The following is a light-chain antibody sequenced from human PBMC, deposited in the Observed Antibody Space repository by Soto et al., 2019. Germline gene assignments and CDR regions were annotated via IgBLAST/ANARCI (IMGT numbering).Light chain of an antibody. J-gene: IGLJ2*01. CDR3: QSYDSSLSGVV. CDR1: SSNIGAGYD. V-gene: IGLV1-40*01. CDR2: GNS. Sequence: QSVLTQPPSVSGAPGQRVTISCTGSSSNIGAGYDVHWYQQFPGTAPKLLIYGNSNRPSGVPDRFSGSKSGTSASLAITGLQAEDEADYYCQSYDSSLSGVVFGGGTKRTFL.